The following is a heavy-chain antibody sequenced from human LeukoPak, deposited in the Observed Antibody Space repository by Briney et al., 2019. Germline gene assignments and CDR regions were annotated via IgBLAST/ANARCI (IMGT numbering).Heavy chain of an antibody. CDR2: INPSGGST. V-gene: IGHV1-46*01. J-gene: IGHJ4*02. CDR3: ARWTTTYLDY. Sequence: ASVKVSCKASGYTFTNYYIHWVRQAPGQGLEWMGIINPSGGSTNFAQKFQGRVTMATDTSTITVYMELSSLRSEDTAVYYCARWTTTYLDYWGQGTLVTVSS. D-gene: IGHD4-11*01. CDR1: GYTFTNYY.